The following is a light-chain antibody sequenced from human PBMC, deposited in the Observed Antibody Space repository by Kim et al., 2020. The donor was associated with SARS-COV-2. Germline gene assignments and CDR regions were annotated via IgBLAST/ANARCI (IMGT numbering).Light chain of an antibody. J-gene: IGLJ2*01. CDR2: QDT. V-gene: IGLV3-1*01. CDR3: QAWDSGTAVV. CDR1: KLGDKY. Sequence: SPGQTASITCSGDKLGDKYVCWYQQKPGQSPVLVIYQDTKRPSGIPERFSASNSGNTATLTISGTQATDEADYYCQAWDSGTAVVFGGGTQLTVL.